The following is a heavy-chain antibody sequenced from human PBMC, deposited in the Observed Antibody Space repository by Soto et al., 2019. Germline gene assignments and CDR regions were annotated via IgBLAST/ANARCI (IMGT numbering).Heavy chain of an antibody. CDR2: IIPIFGTA. Sequence: ASVKVSCKASGGTFSSYAISWVRQAPGQGLEWMGGIIPIFGTANYAQKFQGRVTITADESTSTAYMELSSLSSEDTAVYYCASSSSSLVDYWGQGTLVTVSS. D-gene: IGHD6-6*01. CDR1: GGTFSSYA. J-gene: IGHJ4*02. CDR3: ASSSSSLVDY. V-gene: IGHV1-69*13.